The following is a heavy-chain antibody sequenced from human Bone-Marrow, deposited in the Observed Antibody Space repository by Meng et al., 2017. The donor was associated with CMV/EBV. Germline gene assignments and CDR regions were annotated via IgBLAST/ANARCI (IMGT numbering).Heavy chain of an antibody. CDR1: GTFSSYA. Sequence: GTFSSYAISWVRQAPGQGLEWIGGIIPILGIAHYAQKFQGSVTITADKSTSTAYMELSSLRSEDTAVYYCARVPSSTSCYWCWFDPWGQGTTVTVSS. CDR3: ARVPSSTSCYWCWFDP. V-gene: IGHV1-69*10. D-gene: IGHD2-2*01. J-gene: IGHJ5*02. CDR2: IIPILGIA.